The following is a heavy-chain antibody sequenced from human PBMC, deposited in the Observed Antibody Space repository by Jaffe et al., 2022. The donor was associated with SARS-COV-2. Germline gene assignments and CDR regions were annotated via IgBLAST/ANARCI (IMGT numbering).Heavy chain of an antibody. Sequence: QVQLVQSGAEVKKPGASVKVSCKASGYTFTGYYMHWVRQAPGQGLEWMGRINPNSGGTNYAQKFQGRVTMTRDTSISTAYMELSRLRSDDTAVYYCARGGIVVVPAAMPYYYYGMDVWGQGTTVTVSS. CDR2: INPNSGGT. J-gene: IGHJ6*02. D-gene: IGHD2-2*01. CDR1: GYTFTGYY. CDR3: ARGGIVVVPAAMPYYYYGMDV. V-gene: IGHV1-2*06.